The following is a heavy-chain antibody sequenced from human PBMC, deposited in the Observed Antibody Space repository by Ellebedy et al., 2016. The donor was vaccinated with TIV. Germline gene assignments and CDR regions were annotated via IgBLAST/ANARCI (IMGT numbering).Heavy chain of an antibody. CDR2: IVGSGA. J-gene: IGHJ4*02. CDR1: GFTFSPHA. D-gene: IGHD5-18*01. CDR3: AKDRTPGDGYWVFDN. Sequence: GESLKISCAASGFTFSPHAMAWVRQAPGKGLEWVSGIVGSGAQKYADSVKGRFTISRDNSKRTVDLQMNSLRAEDTAVYFCAKDRTPGDGYWVFDNWGQGTLVSVSS. V-gene: IGHV3-23*01.